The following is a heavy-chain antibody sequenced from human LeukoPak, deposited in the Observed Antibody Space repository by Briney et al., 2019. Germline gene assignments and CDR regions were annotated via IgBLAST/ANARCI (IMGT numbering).Heavy chain of an antibody. Sequence: GGSLRLSCAASGFSFSVFWMHWVRQAPGKGPVWVSRIKTDGSITDYADSVKGRFTISRDNAKNSLYLQMNSLRAEDTAVYYCARDLRPFSGYDNLAFDIWGQGTMVTVSS. D-gene: IGHD5-12*01. CDR1: GFSFSVFW. V-gene: IGHV3-74*01. J-gene: IGHJ3*02. CDR3: ARDLRPFSGYDNLAFDI. CDR2: IKTDGSIT.